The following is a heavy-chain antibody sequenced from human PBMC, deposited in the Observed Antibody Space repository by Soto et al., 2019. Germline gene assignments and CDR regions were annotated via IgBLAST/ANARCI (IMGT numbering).Heavy chain of an antibody. J-gene: IGHJ6*02. D-gene: IGHD3-16*01. CDR2: TYYRSKWYN. CDR3: ARWAGAYPLRSGMDV. CDR1: GDSVSSNSAA. V-gene: IGHV6-1*01. Sequence: SPTLSLPCAISGDSVSSNSAAWNWIRQSPSRGLEWLGRTYYRSKWYNDYAVSVKSRITINPDTSKNQFSLQLNSVTPEDTAVYYCARWAGAYPLRSGMDVWGQGTTVTVSS.